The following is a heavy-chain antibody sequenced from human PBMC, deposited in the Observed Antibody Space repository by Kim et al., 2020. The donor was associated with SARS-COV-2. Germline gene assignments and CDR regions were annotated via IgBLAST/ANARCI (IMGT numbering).Heavy chain of an antibody. V-gene: IGHV3-7*03. CDR3: ATDMVHNSLDY. D-gene: IGHD3-10*01. CDR1: GFTFSTYW. J-gene: IGHJ4*02. Sequence: GGSLRLSCAASGFTFSTYWMSWVRQAPGKGMEWVANIAQDGSEKYYVDSVKGRITISRDNAKNSLYLQVNSLRADDTAVYYCATDMVHNSLDYWGQGTLVTVSS. CDR2: IAQDGSEK.